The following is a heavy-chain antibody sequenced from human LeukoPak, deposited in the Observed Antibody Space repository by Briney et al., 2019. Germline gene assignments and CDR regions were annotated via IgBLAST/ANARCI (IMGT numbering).Heavy chain of an antibody. CDR2: ISWNSGSI. CDR1: GFTFDDYA. V-gene: IGHV3-9*03. CDR3: AKGRRLGIAAAEIDY. Sequence: GRSLRLPCAASGFTFDDYAMHWVRQAPGKGLEWVSGISWNSGSIGYADSVKGRFTISRDNAKNSLYLQMNSLRAEDMALYYCAKGRRLGIAAAEIDYWGQGTLVTVPS. D-gene: IGHD6-13*01. J-gene: IGHJ4*02.